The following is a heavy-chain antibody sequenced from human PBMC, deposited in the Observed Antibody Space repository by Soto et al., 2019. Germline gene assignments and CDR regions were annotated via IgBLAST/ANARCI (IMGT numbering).Heavy chain of an antibody. V-gene: IGHV1-18*01. CDR2: VSGDNGRT. Sequence: ASVKVSCKASGYTFPKYGISWVRQAPGQGLEWMGWVSGDNGRTNYAQNFQGRGTMTTDTSTNTAYMELRSLRSDDTAVYYCARDWDCSSTRCQNCFDPWGQGTLVTVSS. J-gene: IGHJ5*02. D-gene: IGHD2-2*01. CDR3: ARDWDCSSTRCQNCFDP. CDR1: GYTFPKYG.